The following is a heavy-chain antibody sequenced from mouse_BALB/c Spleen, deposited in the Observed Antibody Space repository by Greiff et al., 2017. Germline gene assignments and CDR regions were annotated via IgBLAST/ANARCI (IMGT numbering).Heavy chain of an antibody. V-gene: IGHV1-54*03. D-gene: IGHD1-1*01. J-gene: IGHJ4*01. CDR3: ARGTTVGRKAMDY. Sequence: VQLQQSGAELVRPGTSVKVSCKASGYAFTNYLIEWVKQRPGQGLEWIGVINPGSGGTNYNEKFKGKATLTADKSSSTAYMQLSSLTSDDSAVYFCARGTTVGRKAMDYWGQGTSVTVSS. CDR2: INPGSGGT. CDR1: GYAFTNYL.